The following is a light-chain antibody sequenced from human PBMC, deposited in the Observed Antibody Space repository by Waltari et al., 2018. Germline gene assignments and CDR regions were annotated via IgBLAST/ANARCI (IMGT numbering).Light chain of an antibody. CDR1: SRDVGDYLH. J-gene: IGLJ1*01. CDR2: DVT. V-gene: IGLV2-14*01. CDR3: NSYTASRTYV. Sequence: QSALTQPASVSGSPGPSLTLSCTGTSRDVGDYLHFPWYQQHPGAAPKLMIYDVTKRPSGVSNRFSGSKSGNTASLTISGLQAEDEADYYCNSYTASRTYVFGTGTKVTVL.